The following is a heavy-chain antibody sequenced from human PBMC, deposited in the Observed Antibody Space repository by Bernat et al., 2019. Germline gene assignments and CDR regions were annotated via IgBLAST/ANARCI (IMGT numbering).Heavy chain of an antibody. D-gene: IGHD3-10*01. CDR3: TTEQLWFGEGYWYLDL. Sequence: EVQLVESGGGLVKPGGSLRLSCAASGFTFSNAWMSWVRQAPGKGLEWVGRIKSKTDGGTTDYAAPVKGRFTISRDDSKNTLYLQMNSLKTEDTAVYYCTTEQLWFGEGYWYLDLWGRGTLVTVSS. V-gene: IGHV3-15*01. CDR1: GFTFSNAW. CDR2: IKSKTDGGTT. J-gene: IGHJ2*01.